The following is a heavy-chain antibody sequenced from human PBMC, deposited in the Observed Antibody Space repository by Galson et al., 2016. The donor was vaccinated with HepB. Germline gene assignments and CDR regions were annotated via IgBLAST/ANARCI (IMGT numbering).Heavy chain of an antibody. CDR3: ARDFTGGPFDS. V-gene: IGHV1-69*13. CDR2: IIPIFGTT. J-gene: IGHJ5*01. Sequence: SVKVSCKASGTFSSYDISWVRKAPGQRLEWMGGIIPIFGTTNYAQKFQGRVTITADEPTTTVYMELRSLGSGDTAVYFCARDFTGGPFDSWGQGTLVTVSS. D-gene: IGHD2-8*02. CDR1: GTFSSYD.